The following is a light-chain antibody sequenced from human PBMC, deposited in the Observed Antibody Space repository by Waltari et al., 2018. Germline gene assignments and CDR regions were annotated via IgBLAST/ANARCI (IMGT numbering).Light chain of an antibody. Sequence: SSELTQDPTVSVVLGQTVRITCQGDSLRRYSASWYQQRPGQAPVLVFYGQDNRPSGIPDRFSGSTSGDTATLTITGTQAEDEADYYCLSRDISSTRFFGGGTRLTV. V-gene: IGLV3-19*01. J-gene: IGLJ2*01. CDR1: SLRRYS. CDR2: GQD. CDR3: LSRDISSTRF.